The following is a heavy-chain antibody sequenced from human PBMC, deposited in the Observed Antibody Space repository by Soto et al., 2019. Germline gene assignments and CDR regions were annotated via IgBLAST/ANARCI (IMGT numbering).Heavy chain of an antibody. D-gene: IGHD2-2*01. CDR1: GYTFTSYD. V-gene: IGHV1-8*01. J-gene: IGHJ4*02. Sequence: ASVKVSCKASGYTFTSYDINWVRQATGQGLEWMGWMNPNSGNTGYAQKFQGRVTMTRNTSISTAYMELSSLRSEGTAVYYCARRRHCSSTSCYGASVFDYWGQGTLVTVSP. CDR3: ARRRHCSSTSCYGASVFDY. CDR2: MNPNSGNT.